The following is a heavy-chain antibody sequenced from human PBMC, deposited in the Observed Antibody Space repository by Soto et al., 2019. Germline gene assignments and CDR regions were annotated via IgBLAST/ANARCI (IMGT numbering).Heavy chain of an antibody. Sequence: PSETLSLTCAVYGGSFSGYYWSWIRQPPGKGLEWIGEINHSGSTNYNPSLKSRVTISLDTSKNQFSLKLSSVTAADTAVYYCARDYDFWSGYYLNYGMDVWGQGTTVTVSS. D-gene: IGHD3-3*01. CDR1: GGSFSGYY. J-gene: IGHJ6*02. CDR3: ARDYDFWSGYYLNYGMDV. V-gene: IGHV4-34*01. CDR2: INHSGST.